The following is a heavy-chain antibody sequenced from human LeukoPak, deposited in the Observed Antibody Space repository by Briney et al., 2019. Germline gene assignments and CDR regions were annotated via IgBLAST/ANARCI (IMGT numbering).Heavy chain of an antibody. CDR2: ISYDGSNK. D-gene: IGHD1-1*01. CDR3: AKAQGPVLEHYYGMDV. V-gene: IGHV3-30*18. CDR1: GFTFSSYG. J-gene: IGHJ6*02. Sequence: PGGSLRLSCAASGFTFSSYGMHWVRQAPGKGLEWVAVISYDGSNKYYADSVKGRFTISRDNSKNTLYLQMNSLRAEDTAVYYCAKAQGPVLEHYYGMDVWGQGTTVTVSS.